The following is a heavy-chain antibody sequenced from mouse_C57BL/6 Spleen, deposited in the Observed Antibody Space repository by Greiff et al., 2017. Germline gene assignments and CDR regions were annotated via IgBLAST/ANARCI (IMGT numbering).Heavy chain of an antibody. CDR3: AGLFAY. CDR1: GFTFSDYG. Sequence: EVKLLESGAGLVKPGGSLKLSCAASGFTFSDYGMHWVRQAPGKGLEWVAYISSGSSTIYYADTVKGRFTISRDNAKNTLFLQLTSLRSEDTAMYYCAGLFAYWGQGNLVTVSA. J-gene: IGHJ3*01. CDR2: ISSGSSTI. V-gene: IGHV5-17*01.